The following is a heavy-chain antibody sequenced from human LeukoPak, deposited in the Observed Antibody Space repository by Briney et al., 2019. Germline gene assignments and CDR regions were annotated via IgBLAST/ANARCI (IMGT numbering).Heavy chain of an antibody. CDR2: ISSSSSYI. Sequence: GGSLRLSCAASGFTFSRYSMNWVRQAPGRGLEWVSSISSSSSYIYYTDSLKGRFTISRDNAKNSLYLQMNSLRAEDTAVYFCARDRIIYGDYGDAFDIWGQGTMVTVSS. J-gene: IGHJ3*02. V-gene: IGHV3-21*01. CDR3: ARDRIIYGDYGDAFDI. CDR1: GFTFSRYS. D-gene: IGHD4-17*01.